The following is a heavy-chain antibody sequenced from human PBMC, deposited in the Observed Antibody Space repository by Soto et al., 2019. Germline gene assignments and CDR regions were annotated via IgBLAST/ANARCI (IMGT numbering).Heavy chain of an antibody. Sequence: GGSLRLSCAASGFTFSSYSMNWVRQAPGKGLEWVSSISSSSSYIYYADSVKGRFTISRDNAKNSLYLQMNSLRAEDTAVYYCARWVVPAATDYYYYMDVWGKGTTVTVSS. CDR3: ARWVVPAATDYYYYMDV. CDR1: GFTFSSYS. D-gene: IGHD2-2*01. V-gene: IGHV3-21*01. CDR2: ISSSSSYI. J-gene: IGHJ6*03.